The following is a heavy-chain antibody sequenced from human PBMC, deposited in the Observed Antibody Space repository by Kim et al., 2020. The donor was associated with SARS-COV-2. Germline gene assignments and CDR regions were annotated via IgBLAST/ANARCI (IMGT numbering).Heavy chain of an antibody. V-gene: IGHV3-30*18. CDR3: AKDHYSSGWLYGGVTAIHWSPGAHYYYGMDV. D-gene: IGHD6-19*01. Sequence: GGSLRLSCAASGFTFSSYGMHWVRQAPGKGLEWVAVISYDESNKYYADSVKGRFTISRDNSKNTLYLQMNSLRAEDTAVYYCAKDHYSSGWLYGGVTAIHWSPGAHYYYGMDVWGQGTTVTVSS. CDR1: GFTFSSYG. CDR2: ISYDESNK. J-gene: IGHJ6*02.